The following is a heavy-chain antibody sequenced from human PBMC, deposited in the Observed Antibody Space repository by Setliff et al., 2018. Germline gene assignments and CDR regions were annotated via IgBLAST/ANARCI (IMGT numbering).Heavy chain of an antibody. CDR3: ARDRGLEADVVSLINMGDF. Sequence: ASVKVSCKASGGSFSNYAIIWVRQAPGQGPEWMGGIIPIYGSTNNAEKFQGRVTMTTDTFTNTAYMELRSLRSDDTAVYYCARDRGLEADVVSLINMGDFWGQGTLVTVSS. J-gene: IGHJ4*02. CDR1: GGSFSNYA. V-gene: IGHV1-69*05. CDR2: IIPIYGST. D-gene: IGHD2-21*01.